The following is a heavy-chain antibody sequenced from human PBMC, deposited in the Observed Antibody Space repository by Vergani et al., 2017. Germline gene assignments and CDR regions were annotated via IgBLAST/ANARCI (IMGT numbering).Heavy chain of an antibody. J-gene: IGHJ6*03. CDR3: ARALDSWYGNYYYYMDV. CDR1: GFSFRGHG. Sequence: QVHLVESGGGVVQPGRSLTLSCVASGFSFRGHGMHWVRQAPGKGLEWVAMISYDGDRRDYGDFAKGRFTISRDNAKNSLYLQMNSLRAEDTAVYYCARALDSWYGNYYYYMDVWGKGTTVTVSS. D-gene: IGHD6-13*01. CDR2: ISYDGDRR. V-gene: IGHV3-30*03.